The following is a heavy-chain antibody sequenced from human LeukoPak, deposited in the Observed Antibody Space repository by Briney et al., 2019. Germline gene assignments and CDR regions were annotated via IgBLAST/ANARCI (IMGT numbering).Heavy chain of an antibody. Sequence: SETLSLTCTVSGDSISSSSYYWGWIRQPPGKGLEWIGSIYYSGSTYYNPSLKSRVTISVDTSKNQFSLKLNSVTAADTAVYYCARRSVVTAINFDAFDFWGQGTMVTVSS. V-gene: IGHV4-39*01. CDR2: IYYSGST. CDR1: GDSISSSSYY. J-gene: IGHJ3*01. CDR3: ARRSVVTAINFDAFDF. D-gene: IGHD2-21*02.